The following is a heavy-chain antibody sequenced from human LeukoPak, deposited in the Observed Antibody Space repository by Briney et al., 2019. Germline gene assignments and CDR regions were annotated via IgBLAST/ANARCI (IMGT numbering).Heavy chain of an antibody. D-gene: IGHD3-22*01. Sequence: GASAKVSCKASGYTFTSYGISWVRQAPGQGLEWMGRISAYNGNTNYAQKLQGRVTMTTDTSTSTAYMELRSLRSDDTAVYYCARVAIRYYDSSGYYFRGNWFDPWGQGTLVTVSS. CDR1: GYTFTSYG. J-gene: IGHJ5*02. CDR2: ISAYNGNT. CDR3: ARVAIRYYDSSGYYFRGNWFDP. V-gene: IGHV1-18*01.